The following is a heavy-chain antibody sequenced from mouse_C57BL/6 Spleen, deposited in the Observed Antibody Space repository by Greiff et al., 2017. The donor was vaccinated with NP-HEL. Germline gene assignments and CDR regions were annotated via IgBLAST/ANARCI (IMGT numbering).Heavy chain of an antibody. CDR3: ARERNYYGSSSPYYAMDY. Sequence: EVQVVESGGGLVKPGGSLKLSCAASGFTFSSYAMSWVRQTPEKRLEWVATISDGGSYTYYPDNVKGRFTISRDNAKNNLYLQMSHLKSEDTAMYYCARERNYYGSSSPYYAMDYWGQGTSVTVSS. D-gene: IGHD1-1*01. V-gene: IGHV5-4*01. CDR1: GFTFSSYA. J-gene: IGHJ4*01. CDR2: ISDGGSYT.